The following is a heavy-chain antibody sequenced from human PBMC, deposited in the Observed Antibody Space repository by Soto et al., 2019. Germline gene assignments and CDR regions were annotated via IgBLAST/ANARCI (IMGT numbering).Heavy chain of an antibody. J-gene: IGHJ5*02. CDR3: ASAQLAVARWGS. CDR1: GRSFTGFY. CDR2: ITHSGTT. D-gene: IGHD6-19*01. Sequence: QVQLQQWGAGLLKPSETLSLTCGVYGRSFTGFYWSWIRQPPGKGLEWLGEITHSGTTDYNPSLKSRLTISVDTSRQQFSLKLTSVTAADTAVYYCASAQLAVARWGSCGQGTLVTVSS. V-gene: IGHV4-34*02.